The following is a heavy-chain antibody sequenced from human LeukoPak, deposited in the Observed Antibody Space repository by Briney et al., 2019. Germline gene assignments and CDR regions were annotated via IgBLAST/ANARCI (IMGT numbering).Heavy chain of an antibody. J-gene: IGHJ4*02. Sequence: GGSLRLSCAASGFTFSSYWMHWARQAPGKGLEWVSAISGSGGSTYYADSVKGRFTISRDNSKNTLYLQMNSLRAEDMAVYYCAKVFGDYQYYFDYWGRGTLVTASS. V-gene: IGHV3-23*01. D-gene: IGHD4-17*01. CDR3: AKVFGDYQYYFDY. CDR2: ISGSGGST. CDR1: GFTFSSYW.